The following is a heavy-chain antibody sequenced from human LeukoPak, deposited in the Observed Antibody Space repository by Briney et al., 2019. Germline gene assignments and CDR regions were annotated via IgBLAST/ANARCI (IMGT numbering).Heavy chain of an antibody. J-gene: IGHJ4*02. CDR1: GGSISSYY. V-gene: IGHV4-59*01. Sequence: SETLSLTCTVSGGSISSYYWSWIRQPPGKGLEGIGYIYYSGSTNYNPSLKSRVTISVDTSKNQFSLKLSSVTAADTAVYYCARTTAAGTYYFDYWGQGTLVTVSS. CDR3: ARTTAAGTYYFDY. CDR2: IYYSGST. D-gene: IGHD6-13*01.